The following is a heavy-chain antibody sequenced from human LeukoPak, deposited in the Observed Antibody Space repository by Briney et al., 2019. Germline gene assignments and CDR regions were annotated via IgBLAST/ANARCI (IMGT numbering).Heavy chain of an antibody. D-gene: IGHD5-24*01. CDR1: GGSISGHAYY. Sequence: NPSETLSLTCAVSGGSISGHAYYWDWIRQPPGKGLEWIGTIYYSGTTFYNASLKSRVTISVDTSKTQFSLLLSSVTAADTAVYYCARLMARAGHRGAFDMCGQGRIFTPSS. CDR3: ARLMARAGHRGAFDM. J-gene: IGHJ3*02. V-gene: IGHV4-39*01. CDR2: IYYSGTT.